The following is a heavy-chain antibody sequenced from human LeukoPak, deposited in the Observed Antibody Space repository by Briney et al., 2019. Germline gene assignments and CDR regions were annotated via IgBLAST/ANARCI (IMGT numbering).Heavy chain of an antibody. J-gene: IGHJ4*02. CDR1: GYTFTGYY. V-gene: IGHV1-2*02. Sequence: ASLKVSCKASGYTFTGYYVHWVRQAPGQGLEWMGWFNPNSGDTNYAKKFQGRVTMTRDTSISTAYMELSRLRSDDTAVYYCAREYYDSSGYYLLDWGQGTLVTVSS. CDR2: FNPNSGDT. CDR3: AREYYDSSGYYLLD. D-gene: IGHD3-22*01.